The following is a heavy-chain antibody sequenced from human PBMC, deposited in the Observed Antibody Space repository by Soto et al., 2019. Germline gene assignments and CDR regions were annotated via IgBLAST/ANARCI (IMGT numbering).Heavy chain of an antibody. CDR3: ARGGLLVPTASPIDF. D-gene: IGHD2-2*01. CDR2: MSSSSYR. Sequence: PGGSLRLSCAASGFTFSDYYMSWIRQAPGKGLEWVSYMSSSSYRNYADSVKGRFTISRDNAKNSLYLQMNSLGAEDTAVYYCARGGLLVPTASPIDFWGQGVLVTV. CDR1: GFTFSDYY. V-gene: IGHV3-11*06. J-gene: IGHJ4*02.